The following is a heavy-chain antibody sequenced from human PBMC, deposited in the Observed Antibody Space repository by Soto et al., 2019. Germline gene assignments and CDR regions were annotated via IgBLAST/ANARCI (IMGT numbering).Heavy chain of an antibody. D-gene: IGHD1-1*01. CDR1: GGSVSSGSYY. Sequence: QVQLQESGPGLVKPSETLSLTCTVSGGSVSSGSYYWSWIRQPPGKGLEWIAYISYSGSTNYNPSLKSRVTISVDTSKTQFSLKLSSVTAADTAVYYCARDLSAGTTWGGWFDPWGQGTLVTVSS. J-gene: IGHJ5*02. CDR3: ARDLSAGTTWGGWFDP. V-gene: IGHV4-61*01. CDR2: ISYSGST.